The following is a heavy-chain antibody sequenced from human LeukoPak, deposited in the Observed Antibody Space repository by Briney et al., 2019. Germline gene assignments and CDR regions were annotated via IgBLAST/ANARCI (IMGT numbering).Heavy chain of an antibody. CDR1: GFTFEDYD. CDR3: ARDLPQIEY. CDR2: INWNGDSI. D-gene: IGHD3-22*01. J-gene: IGHJ4*02. Sequence: GGSLRLSCAASGFTFEDYDMSWVRQAPGKGLEWVSSINWNGDSIGYVDSVKGRFTISRDNAKDSLYLQMNNPRAEDTALYYCARDLPQIEYWGQGTLVTVSS. V-gene: IGHV3-20*04.